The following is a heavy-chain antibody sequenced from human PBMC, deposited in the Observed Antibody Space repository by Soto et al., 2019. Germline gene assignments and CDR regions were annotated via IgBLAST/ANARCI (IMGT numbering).Heavy chain of an antibody. Sequence: SVKVSCKASGYTFTSYGISWVRQAPGQGLEWMGWISAYNGNTNYAQKLQGRVTMTTDTSTSTAYMELRSLRSDDTAVYYCARDGAARLPDYYYYYYGMDVWGQGTSVTVSS. D-gene: IGHD6-6*01. V-gene: IGHV1-18*01. J-gene: IGHJ6*02. CDR3: ARDGAARLPDYYYYYYGMDV. CDR1: GYTFTSYG. CDR2: ISAYNGNT.